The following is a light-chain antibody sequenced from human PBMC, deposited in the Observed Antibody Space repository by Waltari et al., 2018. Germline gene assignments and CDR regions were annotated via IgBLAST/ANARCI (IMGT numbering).Light chain of an antibody. CDR1: SSAVGSSKL. CDR2: EVS. V-gene: IGLV2-23*02. Sequence: QSALTQPASVSGSPGQSITISCTGTSSAVGSSKLVPWSQQHPGKAPKPMLYEVSKRPSGVSKRFSGSKSGNTASLTITGLQAEDEADYYCCSYAGSSTFVVFGGGTKLTVL. CDR3: CSYAGSSTFVV. J-gene: IGLJ2*01.